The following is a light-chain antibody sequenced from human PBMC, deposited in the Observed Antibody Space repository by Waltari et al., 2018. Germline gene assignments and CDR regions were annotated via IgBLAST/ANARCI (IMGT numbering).Light chain of an antibody. J-gene: IGLJ1*01. V-gene: IGLV1-47*01. CDR1: SSNIGSNY. CDR2: RSN. CDR3: ASWDDSLSGYV. Sequence: QSVLTQPPSASGTPGQRVTISCSGSSSNIGSNYVYWFQQLPGTAPKLLICRSNQRHSGVPDRFSGSKSGTSASLAISGLRSEDEADYYCASWDDSLSGYVFGTGTKVTVL.